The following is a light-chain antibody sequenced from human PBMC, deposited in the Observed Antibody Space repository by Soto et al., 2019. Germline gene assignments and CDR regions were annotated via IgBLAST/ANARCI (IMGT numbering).Light chain of an antibody. CDR2: GAS. V-gene: IGKV3-15*01. J-gene: IGKJ2*01. CDR3: QQYHNWLMYT. CDR1: QSVSSD. Sequence: EIVMTQSPVTLSVSPGERATLSCRASQSVSSDLAWYQQKPGQAPRLLIYGASTRATGIPARFSGSGSGTEFTLTINSLQSEDFAVYYCQQYHNWLMYTFGQGTKLEI.